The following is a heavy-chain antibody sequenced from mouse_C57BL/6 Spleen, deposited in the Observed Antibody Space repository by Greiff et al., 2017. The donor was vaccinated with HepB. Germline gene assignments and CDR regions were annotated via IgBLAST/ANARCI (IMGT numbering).Heavy chain of an antibody. D-gene: IGHD2-4*01. J-gene: IGHJ4*01. CDR1: GFSLTSYG. CDR2: IWGVGST. Sequence: VKLMESGPGLVAPSQSLSITCTVSGFSLTSYGVDWVRQSPGKGLEWLGVIWGVGSTNYNSALKSRLSISKDNSKSQVFLKMNSLQTDDTAMYYCASSYDYDGYYAMDYWGQGTSVTVSS. V-gene: IGHV2-6*01. CDR3: ASSYDYDGYYAMDY.